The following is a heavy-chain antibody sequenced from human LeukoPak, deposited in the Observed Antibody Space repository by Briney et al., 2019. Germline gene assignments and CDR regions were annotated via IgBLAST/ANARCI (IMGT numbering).Heavy chain of an antibody. Sequence: ASLKVSCKASGYTFTGYNMQWVCQTPGQGLEWIGWINSNSGGKNYAQKFQGRVTMTRDTSISTAYMELSRLRSDDTAVYYCARDLYGSGSLDYWGQGTLVTVSS. CDR2: INSNSGGK. D-gene: IGHD3-10*01. J-gene: IGHJ4*02. V-gene: IGHV1-2*02. CDR1: GYTFTGYN. CDR3: ARDLYGSGSLDY.